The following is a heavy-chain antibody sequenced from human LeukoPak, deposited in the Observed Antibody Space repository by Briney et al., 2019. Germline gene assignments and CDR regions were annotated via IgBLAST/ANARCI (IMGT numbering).Heavy chain of an antibody. V-gene: IGHV3-23*01. CDR2: FSGSGGGT. CDR1: GFTFCSYA. CDR3: AKDWNLRSKNGYYFDY. D-gene: IGHD4-17*01. Sequence: PGASLRLSRAASGFTFCSYAMSWVRQAPGTGLEWFSAFSGSGGGTYYADSVKGRFTISRDNSKNTLYLQMNSLSAEDTAVYYCAKDWNLRSKNGYYFDYWGQGALVTVSS. J-gene: IGHJ4*02.